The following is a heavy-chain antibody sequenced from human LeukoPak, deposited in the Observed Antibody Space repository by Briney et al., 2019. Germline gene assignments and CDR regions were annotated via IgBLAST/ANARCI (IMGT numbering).Heavy chain of an antibody. CDR1: GYTFTDYY. CDR3: ARDRRLAAAGPGFDY. Sequence: ASVKVSCKASGYTFTDYYMHWVRQAPGQGLEWMGWINPNSGGTNYAQKFQGRVTMTRDTSISTAYMELSRLRSDDTAVYYCARDRRLAAAGPGFDYWGQGTLVTVSS. J-gene: IGHJ4*02. V-gene: IGHV1-2*02. D-gene: IGHD6-13*01. CDR2: INPNSGGT.